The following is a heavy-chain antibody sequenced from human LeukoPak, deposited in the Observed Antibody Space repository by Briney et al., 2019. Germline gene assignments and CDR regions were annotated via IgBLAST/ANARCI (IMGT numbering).Heavy chain of an antibody. J-gene: IGHJ4*02. CDR3: ARRSYYYPQTFDY. CDR2: ISAYTGDT. CDR1: GYTFTDYG. V-gene: IGHV1-8*02. D-gene: IGHD1-26*01. Sequence: ASVKVSCKTSGYTFTDYGISWVRQAPGQGLEWMGWISAYTGDTGYSQKFQGRVTMTRNTSISTAYMELSSLGSEDTAVYYCARRSYYYPQTFDYWGQGTLVTVSS.